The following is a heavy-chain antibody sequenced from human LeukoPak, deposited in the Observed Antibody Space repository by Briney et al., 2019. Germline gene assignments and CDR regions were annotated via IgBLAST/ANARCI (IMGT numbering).Heavy chain of an antibody. CDR2: MNPNSGNT. V-gene: IGHV1-8*01. J-gene: IGHJ4*02. CDR3: ARGTPRYYYDSSGYYQFDY. Sequence: ASVTVSCKASGYTFTSYDINWVRQATGQGLEWMGWMNPNSGNTGYAQKFQGRVTMTRNTSISTAYMELSSLRSEDTAVYYCARGTPRYYYDSSGYYQFDYWGQGTLVTVSS. CDR1: GYTFTSYD. D-gene: IGHD3-22*01.